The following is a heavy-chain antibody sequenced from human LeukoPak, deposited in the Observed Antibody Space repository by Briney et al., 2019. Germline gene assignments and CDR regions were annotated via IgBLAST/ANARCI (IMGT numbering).Heavy chain of an antibody. Sequence: SESLSLTCSVSGGSISGSYWSWIRQPAGKGLEWIGRISASGNTFYNPSLKSRVTISVDTSKNQFSLKLSSVTATDTAVYYCAREPLDIVVVPAAPPGAFDIWGQGTMVTVSS. V-gene: IGHV4-4*07. J-gene: IGHJ3*02. CDR3: AREPLDIVVVPAAPPGAFDI. CDR1: GGSISGSY. CDR2: ISASGNT. D-gene: IGHD2-2*01.